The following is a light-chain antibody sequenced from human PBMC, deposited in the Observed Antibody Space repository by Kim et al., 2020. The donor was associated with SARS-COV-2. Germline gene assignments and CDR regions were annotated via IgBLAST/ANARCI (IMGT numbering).Light chain of an antibody. V-gene: IGKV3-15*01. J-gene: IGKJ4*01. CDR3: QQYNNLIT. CDR2: GAS. CDR1: QSVSSN. Sequence: SGSPGERATHSCRASQSVSSNLAWYQQKPGQAPRLLIYGASTRATGIPARFSGSGSGTEFTLTISSLQSEDFAIYYCQQYNNLITFGGGTKVDIK.